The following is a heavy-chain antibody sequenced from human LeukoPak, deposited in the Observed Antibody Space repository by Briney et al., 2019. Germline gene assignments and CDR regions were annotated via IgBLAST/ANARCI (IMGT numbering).Heavy chain of an antibody. CDR3: AKDVGNSGDY. V-gene: IGHV3-23*01. J-gene: IGHJ4*02. Sequence: GGSLRLSCVASGFTFSSYAMNWVRQAPGKGLEWVSSISGSGGSTYYADSVKGRFTVSRDKSKNTLYLQMNSLRVEDTAVYYCAKDVGNSGDYWGQGTLVTVSS. CDR2: ISGSGGST. CDR1: GFTFSSYA. D-gene: IGHD4-23*01.